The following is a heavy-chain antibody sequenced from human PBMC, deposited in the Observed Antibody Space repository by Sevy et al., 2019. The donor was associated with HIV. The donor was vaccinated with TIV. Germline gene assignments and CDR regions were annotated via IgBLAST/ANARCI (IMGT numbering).Heavy chain of an antibody. CDR3: ARGLNVNRASAASSGDWFDP. Sequence: ASVKVSCKASGYTFTSYYMHWVRQAPGQGLEWMGIINPSGGSTSYAQKFQGRVTMTRYTSTNTVYMELSSLRSEDTAVYYCARGLNVNRASAASSGDWFDPWGQGTLVTVSS. D-gene: IGHD6-13*01. J-gene: IGHJ5*02. CDR2: INPSGGST. CDR1: GYTFTSYY. V-gene: IGHV1-46*01.